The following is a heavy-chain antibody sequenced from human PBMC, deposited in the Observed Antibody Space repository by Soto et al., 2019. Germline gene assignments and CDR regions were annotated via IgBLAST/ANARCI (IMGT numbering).Heavy chain of an antibody. V-gene: IGHV4-31*03. CDR3: ARSIIVVVTAIPDY. J-gene: IGHJ4*02. Sequence: QVQLQESGPGLVKPSQTLSLTCTVSGGSISSGGYYWSWIRQHPGKGLEWIGYIYYSGSTYYNPSRKSRVTISVDTSKNQFSLKLSSVTAADTAVYYCARSIIVVVTAIPDYWGQGTLVTVSS. CDR2: IYYSGST. D-gene: IGHD2-21*02. CDR1: GGSISSGGYY.